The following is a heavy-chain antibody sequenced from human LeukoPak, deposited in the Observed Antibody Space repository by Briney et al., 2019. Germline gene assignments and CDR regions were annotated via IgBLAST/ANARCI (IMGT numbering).Heavy chain of an antibody. J-gene: IGHJ4*02. CDR1: GFTFSSYW. CDR2: IKQDGSEK. Sequence: GGSLRLSCAASGFTFSSYWMSWVRQAPGKGLEWVANIKQDGSEKYYVDSVKGRFTISRDNAKNSLYLQMNSLRAEDTAVYYCARDRGYCSSTSCHYSDYWGQGTLVTVSS. D-gene: IGHD2-2*01. CDR3: ARDRGYCSSTSCHYSDY. V-gene: IGHV3-7*01.